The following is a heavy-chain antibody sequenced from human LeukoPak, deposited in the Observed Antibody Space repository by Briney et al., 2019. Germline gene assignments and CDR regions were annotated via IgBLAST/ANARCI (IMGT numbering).Heavy chain of an antibody. D-gene: IGHD3-10*01. CDR2: INHSGSN. Sequence: SETLSLTCSVSGYSISSGYYWGWIRQSPGKGLEWIGIINHSGSNSYNPSLKSRVTISVDTSKNQFSLKLTSVIAADTAVYYCARDIVRGEDAFDIWGQGTMVTVSS. J-gene: IGHJ3*02. CDR1: GYSISSGYY. V-gene: IGHV4-38-2*02. CDR3: ARDIVRGEDAFDI.